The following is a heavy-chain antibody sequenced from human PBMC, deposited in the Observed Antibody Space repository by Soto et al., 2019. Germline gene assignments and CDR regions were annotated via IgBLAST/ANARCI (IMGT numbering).Heavy chain of an antibody. CDR2: IIPSFTKP. V-gene: IGHV1-69*01. Sequence: QVQLLQSGAEVKMPGSSVKVSCTASGGTFDTYALSCVRQAPGQGLEWLGGIIPSFTKPTYARKFQGRLTITADESTTTVYPELSSLTSDDTAVYYCARTGDIVVVGDFYYGMDVWGQGTTVIVSS. D-gene: IGHD2-2*01. CDR1: GGTFDTYA. J-gene: IGHJ6*02. CDR3: ARTGDIVVVGDFYYGMDV.